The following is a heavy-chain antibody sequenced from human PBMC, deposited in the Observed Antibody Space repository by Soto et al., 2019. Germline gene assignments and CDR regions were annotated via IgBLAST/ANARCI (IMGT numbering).Heavy chain of an antibody. D-gene: IGHD5-18*01. V-gene: IGHV4-34*01. CDR1: GGSFSAYY. CDR2: INHSGST. Sequence: QVQLQQWGAGLLKPSETLSLTCAVYGGSFSAYYWSWIRQPPGKGLEWIGEINHSGSTNYNPSLKSRVTISGDTSKNQFSLKLNSVTAADTAVYYCASQALNTAIFDYWGRGTPVTVSS. CDR3: ASQALNTAIFDY. J-gene: IGHJ4*02.